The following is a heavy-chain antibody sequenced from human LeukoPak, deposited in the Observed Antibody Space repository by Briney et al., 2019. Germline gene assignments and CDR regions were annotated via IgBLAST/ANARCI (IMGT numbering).Heavy chain of an antibody. D-gene: IGHD3-3*01. V-gene: IGHV3-74*01. Sequence: PGGSRILSCSASGFTFSNYWMHRGRQAPGKGLVWVSRIDSNGSSTSNADSSKSRFTTSSDNATNTVYLQMNSLRAEDTAVYYCARGFTIFGVVNDGFDIWGQGTMVTVSS. CDR3: ARGFTIFGVVNDGFDI. CDR1: GFTFSNYW. J-gene: IGHJ3*02. CDR2: IDSNGSST.